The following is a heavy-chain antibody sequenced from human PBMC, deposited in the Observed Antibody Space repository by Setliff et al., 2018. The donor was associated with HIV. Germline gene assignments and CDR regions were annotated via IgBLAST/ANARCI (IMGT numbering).Heavy chain of an antibody. J-gene: IGHJ5*02. CDR3: ALDLPGPAITSGWMKNWFDP. CDR2: IIPILGVP. V-gene: IGHV1-69*02. D-gene: IGHD6-19*01. Sequence: SVKVSCKASGGPFTSSSIGWVRQAPGQGLEWMGRIIPILGVPRYAQKFQGRVTITADKSTSTSYMHLSSLRAEDTAVYFCALDLPGPAITSGWMKNWFDPWGQGTLVTVSS. CDR1: GGPFTSSS.